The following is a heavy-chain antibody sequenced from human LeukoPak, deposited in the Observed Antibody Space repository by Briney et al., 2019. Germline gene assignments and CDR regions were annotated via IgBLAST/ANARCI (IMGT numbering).Heavy chain of an antibody. CDR2: ISYDGSNK. CDR3: AKDHSPFSYDSNGDYGLY. D-gene: IGHD3-22*01. Sequence: PAGSLCLTCAASGFTFSSYGLHWVRQAPGKGLEWVAVISYDGSNKYYADSVKGRFTISRDNSKNTLYLQMNSLRAEDTAVYYCAKDHSPFSYDSNGDYGLYWGQGTLVTVSS. CDR1: GFTFSSYG. J-gene: IGHJ4*02. V-gene: IGHV3-30*18.